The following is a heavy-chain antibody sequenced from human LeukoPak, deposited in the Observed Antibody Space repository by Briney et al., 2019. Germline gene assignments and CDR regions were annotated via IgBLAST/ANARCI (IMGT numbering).Heavy chain of an antibody. CDR3: ARVVRGVIIPPGFDS. CDR1: GYTFTGYY. CDR2: INPNSGGT. J-gene: IGHJ5*01. D-gene: IGHD3-10*01. Sequence: ASVKVSCKASGYTFTGYYMHWVRQAPGQGLEWMGWINPNSGGTNYAQKFQGRVTMTRDTSISTAYMELSRLRSDDTAVYYCARVVRGVIIPPGFDSWGQGTLVTVSS. V-gene: IGHV1-2*02.